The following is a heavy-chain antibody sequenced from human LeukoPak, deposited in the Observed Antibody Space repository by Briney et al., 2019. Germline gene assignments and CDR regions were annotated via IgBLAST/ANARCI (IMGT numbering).Heavy chain of an antibody. D-gene: IGHD3-9*01. CDR1: GYTFTGYY. V-gene: IGHV1-2*02. CDR2: INPNSGGT. Sequence: ASVKVSFKPSGYTFTGYYMHWVRQAPGQGLEWMGWINPNSGGTTYALKFQGRVTMTRDTSITTTYMELSRLRSDDTAVYYCARGQGIRHFEWLEGFDPWGQGTLVTVSS. CDR3: ARGQGIRHFEWLEGFDP. J-gene: IGHJ5*02.